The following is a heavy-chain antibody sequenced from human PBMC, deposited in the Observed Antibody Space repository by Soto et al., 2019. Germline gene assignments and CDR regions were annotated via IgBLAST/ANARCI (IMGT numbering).Heavy chain of an antibody. CDR2: IHYTGST. CDR3: ARDYGYNYGYYRWFDP. V-gene: IGHV4-61*01. CDR1: GDSVNSGSYS. J-gene: IGHJ5*02. D-gene: IGHD5-18*01. Sequence: SETLSLTCPVSGDSVNSGSYSWSWIRLAPGKGLEWIGYIHYTGSTKYNPSLKSRVTISVDTSKNQFSLSLTSVTAADTAVYYCARDYGYNYGYYRWFDPWGQGTLVTVSS.